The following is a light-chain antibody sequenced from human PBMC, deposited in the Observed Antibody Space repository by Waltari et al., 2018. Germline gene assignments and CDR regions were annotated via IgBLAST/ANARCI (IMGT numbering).Light chain of an antibody. CDR2: LEDSGNY. CDR3: ETWDSNTRV. J-gene: IGLJ3*02. V-gene: IGLV4-60*03. Sequence: QPVLTQSSSTSASLGSSVKLTCTLDSGHSTYIIAWHQQQAGKAPRYLMKLEDSGNYNKGSGFPDLFSGSSSGADRYLAIFNLQSEDEADYYCETWDSNTRVFGGGTKLTVL. CDR1: SGHSTYI.